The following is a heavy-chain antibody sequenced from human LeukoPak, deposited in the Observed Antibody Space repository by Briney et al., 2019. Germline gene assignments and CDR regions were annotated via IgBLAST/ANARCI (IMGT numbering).Heavy chain of an antibody. D-gene: IGHD2-21*02. Sequence: GGSLRLSCAASGFNFGIYWMSWVRQAPGKGLEWVAHIKEDGSTKYYVDSVKGRFTISRENAKNSLYLQMNSLRVEDTAVYYCARECGDDCYSDYWGQGTLVTVSS. J-gene: IGHJ4*02. CDR1: GFNFGIYW. V-gene: IGHV3-7*01. CDR3: ARECGDDCYSDY. CDR2: IKEDGSTK.